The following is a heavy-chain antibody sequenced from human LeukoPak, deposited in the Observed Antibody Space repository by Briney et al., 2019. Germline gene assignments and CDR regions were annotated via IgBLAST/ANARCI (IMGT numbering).Heavy chain of an antibody. Sequence: GGSLRLSCAASGFTFSSYDMSWVRQAPGKGLEWVSAISGSGGSTYYADSVKGRFTISRDNSKNTLYLQMNSLRAEDTAVYYCAKDRGYSSGWLDYWGQGTLVTVSS. D-gene: IGHD6-19*01. CDR1: GFTFSSYD. CDR3: AKDRGYSSGWLDY. V-gene: IGHV3-23*01. CDR2: ISGSGGST. J-gene: IGHJ4*02.